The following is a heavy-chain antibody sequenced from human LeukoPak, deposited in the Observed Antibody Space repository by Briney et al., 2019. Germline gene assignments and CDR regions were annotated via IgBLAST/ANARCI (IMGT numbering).Heavy chain of an antibody. CDR3: AKDIHPGLDSGASCCFDY. Sequence: AASVKVSCKTSGYTFSRHGITWMRQAPGQGLEWMGWVSGYNGNTNYAQNVQGRVTMTTDTSTNTAYMELRSLRSDDTAVYYCAKDIHPGLDSGASCCFDYWGQGTPVTVSS. V-gene: IGHV1-18*01. J-gene: IGHJ4*02. D-gene: IGHD3-22*01. CDR2: VSGYNGNT. CDR1: GYTFSRHG.